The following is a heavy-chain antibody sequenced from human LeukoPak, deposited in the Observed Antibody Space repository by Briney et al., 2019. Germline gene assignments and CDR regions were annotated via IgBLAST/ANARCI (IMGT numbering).Heavy chain of an antibody. J-gene: IGHJ4*02. CDR3: ARVFLSGTLWY. CDR2: ISSSSSYI. D-gene: IGHD2/OR15-2a*01. Sequence: PGGSLRLSCAASGFTFSSYSMNWVRQAPGKGLEWVSSISSSSSYIYYADSVKGRLTISRDNAKNSLYLQMNSLRAEDTAAYYCARVFLSGTLWYWGQGTLVTVSS. CDR1: GFTFSSYS. V-gene: IGHV3-21*01.